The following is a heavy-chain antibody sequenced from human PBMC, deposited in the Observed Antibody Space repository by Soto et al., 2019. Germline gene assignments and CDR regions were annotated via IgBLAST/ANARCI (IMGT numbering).Heavy chain of an antibody. D-gene: IGHD2-2*01. Sequence: GGSLRLSCAASGFPFSSYGMSWVRQAPGKGLEWVSAISGSGGSTYYADSVKGRFTISRDNSKNTLYLQMNSLRAEDTAVYYCAKDPSYCSSTSCYLDGIDYWGQGTLVTVSS. CDR3: AKDPSYCSSTSCYLDGIDY. J-gene: IGHJ4*02. CDR1: GFPFSSYG. CDR2: ISGSGGST. V-gene: IGHV3-23*01.